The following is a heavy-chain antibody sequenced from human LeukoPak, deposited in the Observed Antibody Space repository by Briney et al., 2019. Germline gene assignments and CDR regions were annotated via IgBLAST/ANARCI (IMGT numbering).Heavy chain of an antibody. V-gene: IGHV4-4*07. CDR2: IYTSGST. Sequence: SETLSLTCTVSGGSISSYYWSWIRQPAGKGLEWIGRIYTSGSTNYNPSLKSRVTMSVDTSKNQSSLKLSSVTAADTAVYYCARSIGGSYYGHDAFDVWGQGTMVTVSS. D-gene: IGHD1-26*01. CDR3: ARSIGGSYYGHDAFDV. CDR1: GGSISSYY. J-gene: IGHJ3*01.